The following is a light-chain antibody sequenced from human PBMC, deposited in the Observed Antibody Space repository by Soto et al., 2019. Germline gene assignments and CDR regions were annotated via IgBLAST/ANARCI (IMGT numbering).Light chain of an antibody. CDR1: QTISSW. J-gene: IGKJ1*01. Sequence: DIQMTQSPSTLSGSVGDRVTITCRASQTISSWLAWYQQKPGKAPKVLIYKASSLESGVPSRFSGRGSGTEFTLTIGGLQPDDFATYYCQHYNAFPWPFGQGTKVDIK. CDR3: QHYNAFPWP. CDR2: KAS. V-gene: IGKV1-5*03.